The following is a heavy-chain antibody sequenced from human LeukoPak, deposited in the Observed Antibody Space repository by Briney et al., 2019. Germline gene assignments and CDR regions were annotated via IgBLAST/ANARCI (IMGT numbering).Heavy chain of an antibody. CDR2: ISITGGNT. Sequence: GGSLRLSCAVSEFTFSSYAMNWVRQAPGKGLEWVSTISITGGNTYYADSVKGRFTISRDNSKNTLYLQMNSLRAEDTAVYYCAKIGVVTGKDYWGQGALVTVSS. V-gene: IGHV3-23*01. J-gene: IGHJ4*02. CDR1: EFTFSSYA. D-gene: IGHD2-21*02. CDR3: AKIGVVTGKDY.